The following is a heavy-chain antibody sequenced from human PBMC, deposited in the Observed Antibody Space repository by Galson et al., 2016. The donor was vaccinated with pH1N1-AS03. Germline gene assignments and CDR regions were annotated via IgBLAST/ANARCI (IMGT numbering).Heavy chain of an antibody. V-gene: IGHV3-11*06. CDR3: ARTLAASGYYFDS. Sequence: SLRLSCAASGFTLSSYAIHWIRQAPGKGLEWISYISSSSSYTNYADSVKGRFTISRDNAKNSLYLQMNSLRAEDTAVYYCARTLAASGYYFDSWGRGTLVTVSS. J-gene: IGHJ4*02. CDR1: GFTLSSYA. D-gene: IGHD6-25*01. CDR2: ISSSSSYT.